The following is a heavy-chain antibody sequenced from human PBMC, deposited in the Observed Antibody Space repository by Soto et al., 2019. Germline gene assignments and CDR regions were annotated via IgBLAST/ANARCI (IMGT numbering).Heavy chain of an antibody. CDR3: ARGDFDSSANYYAGWFDP. D-gene: IGHD3-22*01. CDR2: FNPNSGGT. J-gene: IGHJ5*02. Sequence: QVQLVQSGAEVKKPGASVKVSCKASGYIFTGYYMHWLRQAPGQGLEWMGWFNPNSGGTKYAQKLQGRVTMTKDTSINTAYMELSGLISDDTAVYYCARGDFDSSANYYAGWFDPWGQETLVTVSS. V-gene: IGHV1-2*02. CDR1: GYIFTGYY.